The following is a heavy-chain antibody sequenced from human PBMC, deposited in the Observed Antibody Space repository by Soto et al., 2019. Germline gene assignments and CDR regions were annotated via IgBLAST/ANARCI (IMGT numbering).Heavy chain of an antibody. V-gene: IGHV2-5*02. CDR2: IYWDDDQ. CDR1: GFSLTTTSMG. J-gene: IGHJ4*02. D-gene: IGHD4-17*01. CDR3: AHAGDYDLLSFDH. Sequence: QITLKESGTPLLRPAQTLTLTCAFSGFSLTTTSMGVAWIRQPPGKALEWLALIYWDDDQRYSPSLKDRLTISKDTSRSRVVLTISNMNPEDTGSFCCAHAGDYDLLSFDHWGPGTLVTVSS.